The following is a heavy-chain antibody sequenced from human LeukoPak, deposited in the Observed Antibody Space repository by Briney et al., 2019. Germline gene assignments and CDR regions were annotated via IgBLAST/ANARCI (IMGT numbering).Heavy chain of an antibody. CDR2: ISHIGTI. J-gene: IGHJ1*01. CDR3: ARHQGSTVFNY. D-gene: IGHD5/OR15-5a*01. CDR1: GDSIDPYS. V-gene: IGHV4-59*08. Sequence: PSETLSLTCTISGDSIDPYSWSWIRQPPGKGLEWIGYISHIGTIKYNTSLMSRVSMGLDKPNNEFSLSLRSVTATDTALYFCARHQGSTVFNYWGRGVPVTVSS.